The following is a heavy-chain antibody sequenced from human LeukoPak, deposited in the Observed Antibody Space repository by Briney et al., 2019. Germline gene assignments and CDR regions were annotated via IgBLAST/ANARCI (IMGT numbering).Heavy chain of an antibody. CDR2: LSYDGSGK. J-gene: IGHJ4*02. V-gene: IGHV3-30*14. Sequence: GRSLRLSCAASGFTFSRYGMHWVRQAPGKGLEWVAVLSYDGSGKYYADSVKGRFTISRDNSKNTLYLQMNSLRTEDTSVYSCARGFYTGYSTGWYGGVDYWGQGTLVSVSS. CDR3: ARGFYTGYSTGWYGGVDY. CDR1: GFTFSRYG. D-gene: IGHD6-19*01.